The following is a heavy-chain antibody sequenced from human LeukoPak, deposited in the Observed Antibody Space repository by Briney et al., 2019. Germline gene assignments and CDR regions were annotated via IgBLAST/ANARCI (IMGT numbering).Heavy chain of an antibody. CDR2: IYYSGST. D-gene: IGHD2-15*01. J-gene: IGHJ3*02. CDR3: ARLYCSGGSCYHVVAFDI. Sequence: PSETLSLTCTVSGGSIRSYYWSWIRQPPGKGLEWIGYIYYSGSTDCNPSLKSRVTISVDTSKNQFSLKLSSVTAADTAVYYCARLYCSGGSCYHVVAFDIWGQGTMVTVSS. V-gene: IGHV4-59*01. CDR1: GGSIRSYY.